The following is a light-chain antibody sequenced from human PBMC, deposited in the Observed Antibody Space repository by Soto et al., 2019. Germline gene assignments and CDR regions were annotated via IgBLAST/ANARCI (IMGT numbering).Light chain of an antibody. CDR2: GNS. CDR3: AAWDDSLNGVV. J-gene: IGLJ2*01. Sequence: QSVLTQPPSASGTPGQRVTISCSGSSSNIGSNTVNWYHQLPGTAPKLLIYGNSQRPSGVTDRFSGSKSGTSASLAISGLQSEDEADYYCAAWDDSLNGVVFCGGTKLTVL. V-gene: IGLV1-44*01. CDR1: SSNIGSNT.